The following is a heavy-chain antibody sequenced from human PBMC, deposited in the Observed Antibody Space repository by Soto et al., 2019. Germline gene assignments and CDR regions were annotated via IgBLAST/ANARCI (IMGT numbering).Heavy chain of an antibody. D-gene: IGHD6-13*01. CDR3: AKRVAASGSGWDY. V-gene: IGHV3-23*01. Sequence: EVQLLESGGGLVQPGESLRLSCAASRFTFSTYAMTWVRQAPGKGLEWVSGISYNGADRYYADSVRGRFTISRDNSKNTLYLQMNSLRAEDTALYYCAKRVAASGSGWDYWGQGTLVTVSS. CDR2: ISYNGADR. CDR1: RFTFSTYA. J-gene: IGHJ4*02.